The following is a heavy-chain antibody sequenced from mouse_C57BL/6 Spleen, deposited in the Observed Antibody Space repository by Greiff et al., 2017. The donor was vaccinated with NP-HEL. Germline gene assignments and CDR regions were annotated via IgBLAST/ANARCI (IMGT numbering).Heavy chain of an antibody. CDR3: ARRLYSNPWFAY. V-gene: IGHV1-18*01. Sequence: VQLQQSGPELVKPGASVKIPCKASGYTFTDYNMDWVKQSHGKSLEWIGDINPNNGGTIYNQKFKGKATLTVDKSSSTAYMELRSLTSEDTAVYYCARRLYSNPWFAYWGQGTLVTVSA. CDR1: GYTFTDYN. J-gene: IGHJ3*01. D-gene: IGHD2-5*01. CDR2: INPNNGGT.